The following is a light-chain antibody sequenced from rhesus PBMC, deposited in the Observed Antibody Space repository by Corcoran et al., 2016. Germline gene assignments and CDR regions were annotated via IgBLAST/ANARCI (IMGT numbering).Light chain of an antibody. Sequence: DIQMTQSPSSLSASVGDTVTITFRASPSISSWLAWYQQKPGKAPKLLTYKASRLQGGVPSRFSGSGTGTDFTLPISSLQSADFATYFWQQYSSSPYSFGQGTKVEIK. V-gene: IGKV1-22*01. CDR3: QQYSSSPYS. CDR2: KAS. J-gene: IGKJ2*01. CDR1: PSISSW.